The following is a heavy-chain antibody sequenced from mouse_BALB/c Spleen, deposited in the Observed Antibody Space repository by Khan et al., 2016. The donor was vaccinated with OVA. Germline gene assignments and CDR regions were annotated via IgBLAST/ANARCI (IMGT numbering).Heavy chain of an antibody. J-gene: IGHJ4*01. CDR2: IWSDGST. CDR3: ARHDRYFYAIDY. D-gene: IGHD2-14*01. Sequence: QVQLKQSGPGLVAPSQSLSITCTISGFSLTSYGLHWVRQPPGKGLEWLVVIWSDGSTTYNSALKSRLSISKDNSKSQVFLKMNSLQTDDTAMYXCARHDRYFYAIDYWGQGTSVTVSS. V-gene: IGHV2-6-1*01. CDR1: GFSLTSYG.